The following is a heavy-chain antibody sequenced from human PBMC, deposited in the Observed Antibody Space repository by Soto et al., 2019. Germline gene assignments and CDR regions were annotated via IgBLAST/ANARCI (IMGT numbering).Heavy chain of an antibody. D-gene: IGHD7-27*01. Sequence: QVQLVQSGAEVKKPGSSVKVSCEASGGTFSGHAISWVRQAPGQGPEWMGGLIPLFGTTHHAQNFQDRLTITADKSTSTADMELTSLRFEGTAIYYCARGPNWGYRFDSWGQGTLVTVSS. CDR3: ARGPNWGYRFDS. J-gene: IGHJ4*02. CDR1: GGTFSGHA. CDR2: LIPLFGTT. V-gene: IGHV1-69*06.